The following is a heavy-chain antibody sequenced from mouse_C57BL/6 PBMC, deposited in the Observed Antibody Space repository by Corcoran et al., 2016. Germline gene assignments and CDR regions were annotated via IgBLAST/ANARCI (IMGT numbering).Heavy chain of an antibody. V-gene: IGHV1-26*01. CDR3: ARTYYGYPLYAMDY. CDR1: GYTFTDYY. J-gene: IGHJ4*01. D-gene: IGHD2-9*01. Sequence: EVQLQQSGPELVKPGASVKISCKASGYTFTDYYMNWVKQSHGKSFEWIGDINPNNGGTSYNQKFKGKATLTVDKSSSTAYMELRSLTSEDSAVYYCARTYYGYPLYAMDYWGQGTSVTVSS. CDR2: INPNNGGT.